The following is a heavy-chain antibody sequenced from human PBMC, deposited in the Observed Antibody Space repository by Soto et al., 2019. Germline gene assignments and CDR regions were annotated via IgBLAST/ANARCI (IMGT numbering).Heavy chain of an antibody. D-gene: IGHD3-10*01. V-gene: IGHV1-69*13. CDR2: IIPIFGTA. CDR1: GGTFSSYA. J-gene: IGHJ6*02. Sequence: SVKVSCKASGGTFSSYAISWVRQAPGQGLEWMGGIIPIFGTANYAQKFQGRVTITADESTSTAYMELSSLRPEDTAVYYCARGGTPVYYYGSGSALDVWGQGTTVTVSS. CDR3: ARGGTPVYYYGSGSALDV.